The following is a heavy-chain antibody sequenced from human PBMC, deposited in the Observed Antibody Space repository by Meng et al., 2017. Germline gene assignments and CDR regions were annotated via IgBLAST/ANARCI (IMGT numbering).Heavy chain of an antibody. Sequence: VNEPVSLVKVSGQDSRGTFSSYAISWVRQAPGQGLEWMGGIIPIFGTANYAQKFQGRVTITADESTSTAYMELSSLRSEDTAVYYCARDDYSNYLPFDYWGQGTLVTVSS. V-gene: IGHV1-69*01. CDR2: IIPIFGTA. CDR3: ARDDYSNYLPFDY. J-gene: IGHJ4*02. CDR1: RGTFSSYA. D-gene: IGHD4-11*01.